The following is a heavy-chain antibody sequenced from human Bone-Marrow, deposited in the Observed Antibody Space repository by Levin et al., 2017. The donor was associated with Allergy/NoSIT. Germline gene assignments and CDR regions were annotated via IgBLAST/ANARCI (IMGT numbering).Heavy chain of an antibody. Sequence: PGGSLRLSCAASGFAFRSYAMSWVRQVPGKGLEWVSGISGSGSGGGTFYADSVKGRFTISRDNSKNTLYLQMNSLRAADTAVYYCAKDFGNNWPTFFDDWGQGTLVTVSS. CDR3: AKDFGNNWPTFFDD. CDR2: ISGSGSGGGT. V-gene: IGHV3-23*01. J-gene: IGHJ4*02. D-gene: IGHD1-20*01. CDR1: GFAFRSYA.